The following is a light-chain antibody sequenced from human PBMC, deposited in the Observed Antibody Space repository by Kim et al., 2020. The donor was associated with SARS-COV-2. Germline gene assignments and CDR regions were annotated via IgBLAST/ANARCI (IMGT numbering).Light chain of an antibody. CDR1: RSNVGDNY. Sequence: QSVLTQPPSVSAAPGQKVTISCSGSRSNVGDNYVSWYQQFPGKAPKLLIYDNNKRPLGIPDRFSSSKSGTSATLGITGLQTGDEADYYCGTWDSSQSAGVFGGGTQLTVL. J-gene: IGLJ2*01. V-gene: IGLV1-51*01. CDR2: DNN. CDR3: GTWDSSQSAGV.